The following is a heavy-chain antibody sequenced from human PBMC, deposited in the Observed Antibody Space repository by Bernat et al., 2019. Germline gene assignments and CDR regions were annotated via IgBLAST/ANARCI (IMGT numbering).Heavy chain of an antibody. CDR3: ARLPTGFPNWFDP. V-gene: IGHV4-30-4*01. CDR2: IYYSGST. D-gene: IGHD4-17*01. J-gene: IGHJ5*02. CDR1: GGSISSGDYY. Sequence: QVQLQESGPGLVKPSQTLSLTCTVSGGSISSGDYYWSWIRQPPGKGLEWIGYIYYSGSTYYNPSLKSRVTISVDTSKNKFSLKLSSVTATDTAVYYCARLPTGFPNWFDPWGRGTLVTVSS.